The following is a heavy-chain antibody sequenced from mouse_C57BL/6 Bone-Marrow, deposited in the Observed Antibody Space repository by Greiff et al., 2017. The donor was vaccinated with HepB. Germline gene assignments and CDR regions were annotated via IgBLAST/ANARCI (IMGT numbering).Heavy chain of an antibody. CDR1: GYTFTAYT. CDR3: ARHEEDGYDKAVNGDYAMDY. Sequence: QVQLKESGAELVKPGASVKLSCKASGYTFTAYTIHWVKQRSGQGLAWIGWFYPGSGSIKYNEKFKDKATLTADKSSSTVYMELSRLTSEDSAVYCCARHEEDGYDKAVNGDYAMDYWGQGTSVTGSA. CDR2: FYPGSGSI. V-gene: IGHV1-62-2*01. D-gene: IGHD2-2*01. J-gene: IGHJ4*01.